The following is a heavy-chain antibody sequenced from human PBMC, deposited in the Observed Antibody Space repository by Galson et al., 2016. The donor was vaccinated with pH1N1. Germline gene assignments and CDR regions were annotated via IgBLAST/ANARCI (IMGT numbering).Heavy chain of an antibody. D-gene: IGHD2-15*01. CDR3: ARGGYCSGGSCYDVFDY. V-gene: IGHV1-8*01. Sequence: SVKVSCKASGYTFTDYDINWVRQGTGQGLEWMGWMNPNNDNTGYAQKFQGRVTMTRNTSISTAYMELSNLRSEDTAVYYCARGGYCSGGSCYDVFDYWGQGTLVTVS. CDR2: MNPNNDNT. J-gene: IGHJ4*02. CDR1: GYTFTDYD.